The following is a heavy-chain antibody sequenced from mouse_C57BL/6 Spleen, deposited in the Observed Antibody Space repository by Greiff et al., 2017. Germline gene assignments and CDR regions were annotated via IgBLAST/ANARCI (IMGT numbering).Heavy chain of an antibody. V-gene: IGHV3-6*01. Sequence: EVKLQESGPGLVKPSQSLSLTCSVTGYSITSGYYWNWIRQFPGNKLEWMGYISYDGSNNYNPSLKNRISITRDTSKNQFFLKLNSVTTEDTATYYCARGNYPYYVDYWGQGTTLTVSS. CDR1: GYSITSGYY. CDR2: ISYDGSN. CDR3: ARGNYPYYVDY. J-gene: IGHJ2*01. D-gene: IGHD2-1*01.